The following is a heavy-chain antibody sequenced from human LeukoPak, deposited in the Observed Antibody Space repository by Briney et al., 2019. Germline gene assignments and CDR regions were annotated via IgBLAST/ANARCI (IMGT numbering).Heavy chain of an antibody. CDR3: ARGVYGVYSSDY. V-gene: IGHV4-34*01. Sequence: PSETLSLTCAVYGGSFSGYYWSWIRQPPGKGLEWIGEINHSGSTNYNPSLKSRVTISVDTSKNQFSLKLSSVTAADTAVYYCARGVYGVYSSDYWGQGTLVTVSS. D-gene: IGHD4-17*01. CDR2: INHSGST. CDR1: GGSFSGYY. J-gene: IGHJ4*02.